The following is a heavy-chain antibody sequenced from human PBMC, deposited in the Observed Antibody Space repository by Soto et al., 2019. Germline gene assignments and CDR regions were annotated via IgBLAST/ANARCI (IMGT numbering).Heavy chain of an antibody. Sequence: SETLSLTCTVSGGSISSYYWSWIRQPPGKGLEWIGYIYYSGSTNYSPSLKSRVTISVDSSKNQFSLKLSSVTAADTAVYYCARVRSGWYGDFDYWGQGTLVTVSS. CDR3: ARVRSGWYGDFDY. J-gene: IGHJ4*02. D-gene: IGHD6-19*01. V-gene: IGHV4-59*01. CDR2: IYYSGST. CDR1: GGSISSYY.